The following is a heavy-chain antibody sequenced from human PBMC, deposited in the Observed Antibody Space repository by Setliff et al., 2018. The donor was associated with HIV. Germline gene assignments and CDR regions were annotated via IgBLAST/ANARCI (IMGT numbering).Heavy chain of an antibody. CDR2: VYYSGST. J-gene: IGHJ5*02. CDR3: ARHRSYGDYDPNWFDP. D-gene: IGHD4-17*01. CDR1: GGSISSASYF. Sequence: KTSETLSLTCTVSGGSISSASYFWGWIRQSPGRGLEWIGSVYYSGSTYYNPSLRSRITISVDMSKNQFSLKLNSVTAADTAIYYCARHRSYGDYDPNWFDPWGWGTLVTVSS. V-gene: IGHV4-39*01.